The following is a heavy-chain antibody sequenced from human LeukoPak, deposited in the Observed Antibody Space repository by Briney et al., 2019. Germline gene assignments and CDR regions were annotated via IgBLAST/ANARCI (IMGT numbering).Heavy chain of an antibody. D-gene: IGHD2-15*01. V-gene: IGHV4-39*07. CDR2: IYYSGST. J-gene: IGHJ6*03. Sequence: KPSETLSLTCTVSGGSISSSSYYWCWIRQPPGKGLEWIGSIYYSGSTYYNPSLKSRVTISVDTSKNQFSLKLSSVTAADTAVYYCARSFGQELGYCSGGRCYYYYCMDVWGKGTTVTVSS. CDR3: ARSFGQELGYCSGGRCYYYYCMDV. CDR1: GGSISSSSYY.